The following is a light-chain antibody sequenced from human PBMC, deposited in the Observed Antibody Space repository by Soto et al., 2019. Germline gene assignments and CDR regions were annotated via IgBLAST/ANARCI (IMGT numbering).Light chain of an antibody. V-gene: IGKV1D-12*01. CDR1: QAISTW. Sequence: DLQMTQSPSSVSASVGDRVTITCRASQAISTWLAWYQQKPGKAPKLLIYAASNLQTGVPSRFSGSGSGTDFTLTISSLQPENFATYYCQQANSFPRTFCQGTKVEIK. J-gene: IGKJ1*01. CDR3: QQANSFPRT. CDR2: AAS.